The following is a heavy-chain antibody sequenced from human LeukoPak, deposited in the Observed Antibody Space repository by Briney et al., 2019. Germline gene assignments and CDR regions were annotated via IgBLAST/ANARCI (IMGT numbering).Heavy chain of an antibody. D-gene: IGHD6-19*01. CDR1: GYTFTTYN. CDR2: INPNSGGT. J-gene: IGHJ4*02. CDR3: ARVHSSGWDRTHYFDY. V-gene: IGHV1-2*04. Sequence: GASVKVSCKASGYTFTTYNVHWVRQAPGQRLEWMGWINPNSGGTNYAQKFQGWVTMTRDTSISTAYMELSRLRSDDTAVYYCARVHSSGWDRTHYFDYWGQGTLVTVSS.